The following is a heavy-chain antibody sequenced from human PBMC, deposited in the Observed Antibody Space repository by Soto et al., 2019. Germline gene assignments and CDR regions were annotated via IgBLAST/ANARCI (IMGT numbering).Heavy chain of an antibody. V-gene: IGHV3-30*14. J-gene: IGHJ4*02. CDR3: ARGRGSTGYLGREHYFDY. CDR1: GFTFSSYA. CDR2: ISYDGSNK. D-gene: IGHD2-2*01. Sequence: GGSLRLSCAASGFTFSSYAMHWVRQAPGKGLEWVAVISYDGSNKYYADSVKGRFTISRDNSRNTLYLHMDSLRAEDTAVYYSARGRGSTGYLGREHYFDYWGQGTLVTVSS.